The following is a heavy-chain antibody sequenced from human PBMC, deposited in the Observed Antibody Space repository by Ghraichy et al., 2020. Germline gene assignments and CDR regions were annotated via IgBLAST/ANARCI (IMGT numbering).Heavy chain of an antibody. CDR1: GGSISSGGYS. CDR3: ARVSEFRGYDFWSGYYTWFDP. Sequence: SETLSLTCAVSGGSISSGGYSWSWIRQPPGKGLEWIGYIYHSGSTYYNPSLKSRVTISVDRSKNQFSLKLSSVTAADTAVYYCARVSEFRGYDFWSGYYTWFDPWGQGTLVTVSS. D-gene: IGHD3-3*01. V-gene: IGHV4-30-2*01. J-gene: IGHJ5*02. CDR2: IYHSGST.